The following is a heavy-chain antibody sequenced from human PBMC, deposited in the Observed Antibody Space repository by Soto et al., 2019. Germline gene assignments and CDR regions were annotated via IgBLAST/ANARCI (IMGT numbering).Heavy chain of an antibody. CDR2: IYSGGST. CDR3: ARDPFGGYYGSGLRPNYGMDV. V-gene: IGHV3-53*01. J-gene: IGHJ6*02. CDR1: GFTVSSNY. Sequence: PGGSLRLSCAASGFTVSSNYMSWVRQAPGKGLEWVSVIYSGGSTYYADSVKGRFTISRDNSKNTLYLQMNSLRAEDTAVYYCARDPFGGYYGSGLRPNYGMDVWGQGTTVTVSS. D-gene: IGHD3-10*01.